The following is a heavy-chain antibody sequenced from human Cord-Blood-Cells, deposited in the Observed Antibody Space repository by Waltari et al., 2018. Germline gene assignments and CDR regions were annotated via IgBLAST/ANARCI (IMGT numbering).Heavy chain of an antibody. V-gene: IGHV4-59*01. CDR1: GGSISSYY. D-gene: IGHD6-19*01. Sequence: QVQLQESGPGLVKPSETLSLTCTVSGGSISSYYWSWIRQPPGKGLEWIGYIYYSGSTNHNPSLKSRVTISVDTSKNQFSLKLSSVTAADTAVYYCAREAVAGTYDAFDIWGQGTMVTVSS. CDR3: AREAVAGTYDAFDI. CDR2: IYYSGST. J-gene: IGHJ3*02.